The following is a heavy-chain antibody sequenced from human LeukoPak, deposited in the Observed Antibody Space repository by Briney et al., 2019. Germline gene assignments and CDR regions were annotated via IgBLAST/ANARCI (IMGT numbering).Heavy chain of an antibody. CDR2: IYYSGST. V-gene: IGHV4-39*01. CDR1: GGSISSSSYY. J-gene: IGHJ4*02. Sequence: SETLSLTCTVSGGSISSSSYYWGWIRQPPGKGLEWIGSIYYSGSTYYNPSLKSRATISVDTSKNQFSLKLSSVTAADTAVYYCARHHPEVIYSYGFVFDYWGQGTLVTVSS. CDR3: ARHHPEVIYSYGFVFDY. D-gene: IGHD5-18*01.